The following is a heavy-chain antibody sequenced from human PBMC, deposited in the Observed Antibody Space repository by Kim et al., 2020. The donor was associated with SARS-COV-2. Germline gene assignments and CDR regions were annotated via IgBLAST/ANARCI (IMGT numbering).Heavy chain of an antibody. V-gene: IGHV4-39*01. CDR2: IYYSGST. CDR3: ARHGLNWGSEDWYFDL. CDR1: GGSISSSSYY. J-gene: IGHJ2*01. Sequence: SETLSLTCTVSGGSISSSSYYWGWIRQPPGKGLEWIGSIYYSGSTYYNPSLKSRVTISVDTSKNQFSLKLSSVTAADTAVYYCARHGLNWGSEDWYFDLWGRGTLVTVSS. D-gene: IGHD7-27*01.